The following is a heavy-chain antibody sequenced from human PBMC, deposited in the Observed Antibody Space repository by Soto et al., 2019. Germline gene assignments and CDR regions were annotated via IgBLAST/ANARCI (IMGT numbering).Heavy chain of an antibody. J-gene: IGHJ6*02. CDR3: ARDSSPDPFYYYGMDV. CDR2: INHNGST. D-gene: IGHD6-13*01. CDR1: GGSFSGYY. Sequence: SETLSLTCAVYGGSFSGYYWSWIRQPPGKGLEWIGEINHNGSTNYNPSLKSRVTISVDTSKNQFSLKLSSVTAADTAVYYCARDSSPDPFYYYGMDVWGQGTTVTVSS. V-gene: IGHV4-34*01.